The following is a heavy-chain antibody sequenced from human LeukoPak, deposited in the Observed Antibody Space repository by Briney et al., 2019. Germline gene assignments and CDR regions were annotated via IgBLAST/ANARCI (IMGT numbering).Heavy chain of an antibody. CDR2: ITSGSSYI. CDR3: ARDHVGAAYYFDY. V-gene: IGHV3-21*01. Sequence: PGGSLRLSCAASGFTFSSYNMNWVRQAPGKGLEWVSSITSGSSYIYYADSVKGRFTISRDNAENSLYLQMNSLRAEDTAVYYCARDHVGAAYYFDYWGQGTLVTVSS. D-gene: IGHD1-26*01. J-gene: IGHJ4*02. CDR1: GFTFSSYN.